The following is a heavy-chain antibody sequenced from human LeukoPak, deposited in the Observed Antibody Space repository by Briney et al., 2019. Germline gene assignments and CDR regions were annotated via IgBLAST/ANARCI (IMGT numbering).Heavy chain of an antibody. CDR1: GASISSSNSY. V-gene: IGHV4-39*07. CDR2: ISYSGTT. Sequence: SETLSLTCTVSGASISSSNSYWGWIRQPPGKGLEWIGSISYSGTTYYNPSLKSRVTISVDTSKNQFSLKLSSVTAADTAVYYCVRYCSGGSCFTSFAFDIWGQGTMVTVSS. CDR3: VRYCSGGSCFTSFAFDI. J-gene: IGHJ3*02. D-gene: IGHD2-15*01.